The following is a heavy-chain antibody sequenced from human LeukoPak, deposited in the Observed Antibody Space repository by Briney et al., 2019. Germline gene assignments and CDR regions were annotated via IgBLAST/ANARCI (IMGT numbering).Heavy chain of an antibody. CDR2: IRYDGSNK. CDR1: GFTVSSNY. Sequence: GGSLRLSCAASGFTVSSNYMSWVRQAPGKGLEWVAFIRYDGSNKYYADSVKGRFTISRDNSKNTLYLQMNSLRAEDTAVYYCARGPLVTPLFDYWGQGTLVTVSS. CDR3: ARGPLVTPLFDY. V-gene: IGHV3-30*02. D-gene: IGHD6-13*01. J-gene: IGHJ4*02.